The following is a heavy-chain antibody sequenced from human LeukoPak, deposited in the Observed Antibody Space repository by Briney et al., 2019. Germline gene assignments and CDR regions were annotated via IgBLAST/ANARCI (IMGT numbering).Heavy chain of an antibody. CDR1: GFTFCDYA. CDR3: ARDRYYYDSSGYFYN. D-gene: IGHD3-22*01. CDR2: IRSKAYGGTT. J-gene: IGHJ4*02. V-gene: IGHV3-49*04. Sequence: GGSLRLSCTASGFTFCDYAMSWVRQAPGKGVEWVGFIRSKAYGGTTEYAASVKGRFTISRDDSKSIAYLQMNSLKTEDTAVYYCARDRYYYDSSGYFYNWGQGTLVTVSS.